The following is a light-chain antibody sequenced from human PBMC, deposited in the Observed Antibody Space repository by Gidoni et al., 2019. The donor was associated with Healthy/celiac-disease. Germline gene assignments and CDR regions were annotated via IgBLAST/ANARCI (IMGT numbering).Light chain of an antibody. CDR1: SSNLGAGDA. J-gene: IGLJ2*01. CDR3: QSYDSSLSGSVV. V-gene: IGLV1-40*01. Sequence: QSVLTQPPSVSGAPGQRVTISCNGSSSNLGAGDAVHWYQQLPGTAPNLLIYGNSNRPSVVPDRFSGSKSGTSASLAITGLQAEDEADYYCQSYDSSLSGSVVFGGGTKLTVL. CDR2: GNS.